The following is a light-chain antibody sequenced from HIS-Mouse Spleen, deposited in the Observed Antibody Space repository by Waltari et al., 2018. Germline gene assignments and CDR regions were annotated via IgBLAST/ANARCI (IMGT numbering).Light chain of an antibody. CDR1: SWPHQY. Sequence: SYELTHPPSVSVSPGQTASITCPVESWPHQYAYRDQQKPGQAPVLVIHKDSQRPSGIPERFSGSSSGTTVTLTISGVQAEDEADYYCQSADSSGTYWVFGGGTKLTVL. V-gene: IGLV3-25*03. J-gene: IGLJ3*02. CDR3: QSADSSGTYWV. CDR2: KDS.